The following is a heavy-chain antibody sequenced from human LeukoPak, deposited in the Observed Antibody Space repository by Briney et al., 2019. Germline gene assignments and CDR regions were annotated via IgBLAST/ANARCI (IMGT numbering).Heavy chain of an antibody. CDR3: AKESNYGDYGRHYFDY. D-gene: IGHD4-17*01. CDR1: GFTFDDYA. CDR2: ISWNSGSI. Sequence: GGSLRLSCAASGFTFDDYAMHWVRQAPGEGLEWVSGISWNSGSIGYADSVKGRFTISRDNAKNSLYLQMNSLRAEDTALYYCAKESNYGDYGRHYFDYWGQGTLVTVSS. J-gene: IGHJ4*02. V-gene: IGHV3-9*01.